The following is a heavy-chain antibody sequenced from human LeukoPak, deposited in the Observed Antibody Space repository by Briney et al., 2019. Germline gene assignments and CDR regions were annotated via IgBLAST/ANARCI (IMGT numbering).Heavy chain of an antibody. Sequence: GGSLRLSCAASGFTFRDYYMSWIRQAPGKGLEWVSYISSSGSTIYYADSVKGRFTISRDNAKNSLYLQMNSLRAEDTAVYYCARGKKSRIAAATFVVYYYYGMDVWGQGTTVTVSS. J-gene: IGHJ6*02. CDR1: GFTFRDYY. D-gene: IGHD6-13*01. CDR3: ARGKKSRIAAATFVVYYYYGMDV. V-gene: IGHV3-11*01. CDR2: ISSSGSTI.